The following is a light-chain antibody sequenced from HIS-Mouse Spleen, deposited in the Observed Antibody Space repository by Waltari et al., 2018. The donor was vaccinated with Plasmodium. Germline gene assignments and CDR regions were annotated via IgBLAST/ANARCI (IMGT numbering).Light chain of an antibody. J-gene: IGLJ1*01. CDR1: SLAVGSYNI. CDR3: CSYAGSSTYV. Sequence: QSALTHPPPVPGSPGTATPLSPTRTSLAVGSYNIVSWYQQHPGKAPKLMIYEGSMRPSGVSNRFSGSKSGNTASLTISGLQAEDEADYYCCSYAGSSTYVFGTGTKVTVL. V-gene: IGLV2-23*01. CDR2: EGS.